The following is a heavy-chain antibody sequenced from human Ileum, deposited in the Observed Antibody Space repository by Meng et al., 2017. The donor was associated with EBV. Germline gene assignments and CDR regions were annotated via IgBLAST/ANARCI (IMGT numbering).Heavy chain of an antibody. V-gene: IGHV4-59*08. Sequence: QGQRQGSGPGLVKPSETLPPTCTVSGGSISSYYWSWIRQPPGKGLEWIGYIYYSGSTNYNPSLKSRVTISVDTSKNQFSLNLSSVTAADTAVYYCARGGWSLDYWGQGTLVTVSS. CDR2: IYYSGST. CDR1: GGSISSYY. CDR3: ARGGWSLDY. J-gene: IGHJ4*02. D-gene: IGHD2-15*01.